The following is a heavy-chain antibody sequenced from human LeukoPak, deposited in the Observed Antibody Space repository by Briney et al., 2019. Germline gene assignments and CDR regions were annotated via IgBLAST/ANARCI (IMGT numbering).Heavy chain of an antibody. CDR1: GGSISSYY. CDR3: ARAKVGYSSSWYTSDY. J-gene: IGHJ4*02. V-gene: IGHV4-59*01. Sequence: SETLSLTCTVSGGSISSYYWSWIRQPSGKGLEWIGYIYYSGSTNYNPSLKSRVTISVDTSKNQFSLKLSSGAATDTAVYYCARAKVGYSSSWYTSDYWGQGTLVTVYS. CDR2: IYYSGST. D-gene: IGHD6-13*01.